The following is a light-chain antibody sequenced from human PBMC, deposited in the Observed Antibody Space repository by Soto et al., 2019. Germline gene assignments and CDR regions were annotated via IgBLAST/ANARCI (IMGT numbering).Light chain of an antibody. Sequence: DIQMTQSPSSLSASIGDRVTITCRASQGINNYLAWYQQKPGRAPQLLIYAAPAVHSGVPSRFSGSGSGTDFTLTINSLQPEDVATYYYQKYNSAPRTFGPGTKVEIK. J-gene: IGKJ1*01. CDR1: QGINNY. CDR2: AAP. CDR3: QKYNSAPRT. V-gene: IGKV1-27*01.